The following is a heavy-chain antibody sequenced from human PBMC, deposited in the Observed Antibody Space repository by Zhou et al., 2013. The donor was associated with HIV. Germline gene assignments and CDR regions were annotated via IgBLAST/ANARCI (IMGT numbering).Heavy chain of an antibody. CDR1: GGTFSSYA. D-gene: IGHD6-13*01. Sequence: QVQLVQSGAEVKKPGSSVKVSCKASGGTFSSYAISWVRQAPGQGLEWMGRIIPILGIANYAQKFQGRVTITADKSTSTAYMELSSLRSEDTAVYYCARDRVRGIAAAGQAFDIWGQGTMVTVSS. CDR2: IIPILGIA. CDR3: ARDRVRGIAAAGQAFDI. V-gene: IGHV1-69*04. J-gene: IGHJ3*02.